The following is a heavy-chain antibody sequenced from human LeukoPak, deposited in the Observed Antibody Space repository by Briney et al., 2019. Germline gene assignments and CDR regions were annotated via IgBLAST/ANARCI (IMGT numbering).Heavy chain of an antibody. Sequence: PGRSLRLSCATSGFTFDDYAMYWVRQDPGKGLEWVPGISWNSGSIVYADSVKGRFTISRDNAKNSLYLQMNSLRVEDTALYYCARGNLDLRAFDIWGQGTMVTVSS. CDR1: GFTFDDYA. D-gene: IGHD3-3*01. J-gene: IGHJ3*02. CDR3: ARGNLDLRAFDI. V-gene: IGHV3-9*01. CDR2: ISWNSGSI.